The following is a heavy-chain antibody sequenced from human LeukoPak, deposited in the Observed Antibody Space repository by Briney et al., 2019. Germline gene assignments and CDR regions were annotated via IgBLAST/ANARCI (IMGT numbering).Heavy chain of an antibody. V-gene: IGHV4-4*09. J-gene: IGHJ4*02. D-gene: IGHD2-2*02. CDR1: GGSISSYY. CDR2: IYTSGST. Sequence: SETLSLTCTVSGGSISSYYWSWIRQPPGKGLEWIGYIYTSGSTNYNPSLKSRVTISVDTPKNQFSLKLSSVTAADTAVYYCASSAIAVSTSYFDYWGQGTLVTVSS. CDR3: ASSAIAVSTSYFDY.